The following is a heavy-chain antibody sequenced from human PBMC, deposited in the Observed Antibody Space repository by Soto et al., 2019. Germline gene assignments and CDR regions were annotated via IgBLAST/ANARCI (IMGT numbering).Heavy chain of an antibody. J-gene: IGHJ4*02. D-gene: IGHD2-21*01. CDR3: ARDPPLSVLVVVATDDF. CDR1: GFTFTNHN. V-gene: IGHV3-21*01. CDR2: ISSSSSFR. Sequence: LRVSCAASGFTFTNHNMNWVRQAPGKGLEWVSSISSSSSFRNYADSVKGRFSISRDNDKNLVYLQMDSLRAEDTAVYYCARDPPLSVLVVVATDDFWGQGTLVTVSS.